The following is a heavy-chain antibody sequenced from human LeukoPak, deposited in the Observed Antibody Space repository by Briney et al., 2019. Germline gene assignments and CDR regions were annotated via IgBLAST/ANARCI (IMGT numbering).Heavy chain of an antibody. CDR2: INPSGST. Sequence: SETLSLTCAVYGGSFSGYYWNWIRQPPGKGLEWIREINPSGSTNYNPSLKSRVAISVDTSKNQFSLKLSSVTAADTAVYYCARGPRGSGSYYKYWSQGSLVTVSS. D-gene: IGHD3-10*01. CDR1: GGSFSGYY. J-gene: IGHJ4*02. CDR3: ARGPRGSGSYYKY. V-gene: IGHV4-34*01.